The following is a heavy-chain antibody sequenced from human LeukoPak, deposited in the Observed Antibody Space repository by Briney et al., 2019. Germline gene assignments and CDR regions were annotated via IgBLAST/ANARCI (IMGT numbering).Heavy chain of an antibody. D-gene: IGHD6-19*01. V-gene: IGHV4-59*01. CDR1: GGSISSYY. Sequence: SETLSLTCTVSGGSISSYYWSWIRQPPGKGLEWIGYIYYSGSTNYNPSLKSRVTISVDTSKNQFSLKLSSVTAADTAVYYCVRVKRRDGWDYYYGMDVWGQGTTVTVSS. CDR3: VRVKRRDGWDYYYGMDV. CDR2: IYYSGST. J-gene: IGHJ6*02.